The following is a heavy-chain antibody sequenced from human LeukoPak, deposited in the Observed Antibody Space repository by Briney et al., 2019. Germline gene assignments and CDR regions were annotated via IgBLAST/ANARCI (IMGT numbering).Heavy chain of an antibody. V-gene: IGHV4-61*01. J-gene: IGHJ4*02. Sequence: SETLSLTCTVSGGSINSGNYYWSWIRQPPGKRLEWIGYIHDNGGTNYNPSLKSRVTISVDTSKNQFSLRLSSVTAADTAVYYCARDIGAGFGFIGVYDYWGQGTLVTVSS. D-gene: IGHD3-10*01. CDR2: IHDNGGT. CDR3: ARDIGAGFGFIGVYDY. CDR1: GGSINSGNYY.